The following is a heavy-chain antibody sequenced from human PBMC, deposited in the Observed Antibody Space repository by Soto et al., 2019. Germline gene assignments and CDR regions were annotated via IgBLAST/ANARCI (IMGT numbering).Heavy chain of an antibody. Sequence: DEQLLESGGGLVQPGGSLRLSCAASGITFSSYSMSWVRQSPGKGLEWVSSISSSGDVTYDADSVKGRFTISRDNSKNSLYLQMNSLRAEDTAIYYCAKTGGFSGSYHFSSWGQGTLVTVSS. D-gene: IGHD1-26*01. CDR2: ISSSGDVT. CDR3: AKTGGFSGSYHFSS. J-gene: IGHJ4*02. V-gene: IGHV3-23*01. CDR1: GITFSSYS.